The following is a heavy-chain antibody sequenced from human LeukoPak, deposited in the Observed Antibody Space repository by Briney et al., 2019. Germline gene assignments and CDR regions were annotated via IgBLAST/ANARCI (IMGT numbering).Heavy chain of an antibody. CDR1: GFTFSSYA. V-gene: IGHV3-23*01. CDR2: ISGSGGSK. D-gene: IGHD3-10*01. CDR3: AKLTSASGAYGVDV. J-gene: IGHJ6*02. Sequence: PGGSLRLSCAASGFTFSSYAMSWVRQAPGEGLEWVSTISGSGGSKHYADSVEGRFTISRDNSKNTVYLQMNSLRAEDTAIYYCAKLTSASGAYGVDVWGQGTTVTVSS.